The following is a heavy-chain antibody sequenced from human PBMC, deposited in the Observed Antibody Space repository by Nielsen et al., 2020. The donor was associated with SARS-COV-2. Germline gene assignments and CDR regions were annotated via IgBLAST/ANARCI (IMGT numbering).Heavy chain of an antibody. V-gene: IGHV4-39*01. CDR2: IYYSGST. CDR3: ARGNTKDHSLDV. Sequence: ETLSLTCTVSGGSISSSSYYWGWIRQPPGKGLEWIGSIYYSGSTYYNPSLKSRVTISVDTSKNQFSLKLSSVTAADTAVYYCARGNTKDHSLDVWGQGTTVTVSS. CDR1: GGSISSSSYY. D-gene: IGHD2-8*01. J-gene: IGHJ6*02.